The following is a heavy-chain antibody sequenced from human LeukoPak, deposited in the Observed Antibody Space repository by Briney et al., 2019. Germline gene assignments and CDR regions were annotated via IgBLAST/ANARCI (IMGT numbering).Heavy chain of an antibody. V-gene: IGHV4-34*01. CDR2: INHRGDT. CDR3: ARLSAYSYNSGTYYKNDY. Sequence: SETLSLTCAVYGGSFSTYYWSWIRQSPGKGLEWIAEINHRGDTNYNPSVKSRVTISVDTSKNQFSLKVNSLTAADTAVYYCARLSAYSYNSGTYYKNDYWGQGTLVTVSS. J-gene: IGHJ4*02. CDR1: GGSFSTYY. D-gene: IGHD3-10*01.